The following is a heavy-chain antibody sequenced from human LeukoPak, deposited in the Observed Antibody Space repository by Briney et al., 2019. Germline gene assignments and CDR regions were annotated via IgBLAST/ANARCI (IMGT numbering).Heavy chain of an antibody. Sequence: SVKVSCKASGYTFTSYDISWVRQAPGQGLEWMGRIIPILGIANYAQKFQGRVTITADKSTSTAYMELSSLRSEDTAVYYCARLYYYGSGSASDVDYWGQGTLVTVSS. CDR1: GYTFTSYD. J-gene: IGHJ4*02. D-gene: IGHD3-10*01. CDR3: ARLYYYGSGSASDVDY. CDR2: IIPILGIA. V-gene: IGHV1-69*04.